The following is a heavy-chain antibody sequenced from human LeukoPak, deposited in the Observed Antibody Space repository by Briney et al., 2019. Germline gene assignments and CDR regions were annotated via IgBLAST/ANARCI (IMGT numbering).Heavy chain of an antibody. Sequence: AESLKISCKASGYSFTTYWIAWVRQMPAKDLEWMGMIYPGDSDTRYSPSFQGQITISVDKSISIAYLQWSSLKASDTAMYYCARLLQGVAGTWGYWGQGTLVTVS. V-gene: IGHV5-51*01. CDR1: GYSFTTYW. D-gene: IGHD6-19*01. CDR2: IYPGDSDT. J-gene: IGHJ4*02. CDR3: ARLLQGVAGTWGY.